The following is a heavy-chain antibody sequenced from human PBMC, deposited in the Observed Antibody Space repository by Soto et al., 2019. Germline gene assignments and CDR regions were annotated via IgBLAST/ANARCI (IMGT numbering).Heavy chain of an antibody. V-gene: IGHV3-30*18. CDR2: ISYDGSNK. CDR1: GFTFSSYG. Sequence: QVQLVESGGGVVQPGRSLRLSCAASGFTFSSYGMHWVRQAPGKGLEWVAVISYDGSNKYYADSVKGRFTISRDNSKNTLYLQMNSLRAEDTAVYYCAKGVSDTAMVFWGQGTLVTVSS. D-gene: IGHD5-18*01. J-gene: IGHJ4*02. CDR3: AKGVSDTAMVF.